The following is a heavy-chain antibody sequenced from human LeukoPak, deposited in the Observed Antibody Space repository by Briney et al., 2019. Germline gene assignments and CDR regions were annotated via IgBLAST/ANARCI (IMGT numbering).Heavy chain of an antibody. D-gene: IGHD2-2*01. Sequence: SVKVSCKASGGTFSSYAISWVRQAPGQGLEWMGRIIPIFGIANYAQKFQGRVTITADKSTSTAYMELSNLRSEDTAVYYCASGGPDIVVVPAAAYFDYWGQGTLVTVSS. CDR3: ASGGPDIVVVPAAAYFDY. J-gene: IGHJ4*02. V-gene: IGHV1-69*04. CDR1: GGTFSSYA. CDR2: IIPIFGIA.